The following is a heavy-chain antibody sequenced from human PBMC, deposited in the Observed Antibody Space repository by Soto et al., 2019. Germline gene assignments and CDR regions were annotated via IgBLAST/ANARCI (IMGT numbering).Heavy chain of an antibody. D-gene: IGHD5-12*01. J-gene: IGHJ4*02. Sequence: QVQLAQSGPELKKPGDSVKVSCKIKEPTISGGYSMHWVRQTPGKGLEWMGGHDPEERDIVYGHSFPHRVTMTEDRSENTAYLELMSLTTDDAAVYYCATRSPPYNSGWPLEDWGQGTLVAVSS. V-gene: IGHV1-24*01. CDR2: HDPEERDI. CDR3: ATRSPPYNSGWPLED. CDR1: EPTISGGYS.